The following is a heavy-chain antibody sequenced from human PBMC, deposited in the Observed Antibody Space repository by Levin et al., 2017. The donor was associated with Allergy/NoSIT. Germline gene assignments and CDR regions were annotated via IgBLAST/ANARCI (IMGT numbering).Heavy chain of an antibody. V-gene: IGHV3-23*01. CDR2: ISGGGAST. CDR1: GFTFSSYA. Sequence: LPGGSLRLSCTASGFTFSSYAMSWVRQAPGKGLEWVSTISGGGASTYYADSVKGRFTISRDNSKSTLYLQMNSLRAEDTAIYYCARDRGTSWQNWFDPWGQGTLDTVSS. CDR3: ARDRGTSWQNWFDP. J-gene: IGHJ5*02. D-gene: IGHD6-13*01.